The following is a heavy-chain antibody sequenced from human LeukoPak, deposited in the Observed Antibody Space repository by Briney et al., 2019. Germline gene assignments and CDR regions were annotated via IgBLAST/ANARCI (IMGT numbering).Heavy chain of an antibody. CDR2: ISRSSSYI. J-gene: IGHJ5*02. V-gene: IGHV3-21*01. CDR1: GFTFSSYA. CDR3: ARDRDFGVGNWFDP. Sequence: GGSLRLSCTASGFTFSSYAMYWVRQAPGKGLEWVSSISRSSSYIYYADSMKGRFTISRDDAKNSLSLQMNSLRAEDTAVYYCARDRDFGVGNWFDPWGQGVLVTVSA. D-gene: IGHD3-3*01.